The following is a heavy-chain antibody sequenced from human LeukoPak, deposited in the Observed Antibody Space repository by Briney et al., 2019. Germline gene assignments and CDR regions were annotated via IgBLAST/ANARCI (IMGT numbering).Heavy chain of an antibody. CDR1: GGSISSSSYY. CDR2: IYYSGST. Sequence: PSETLSLTCTVSGGSISSSSYYWGWIRQPPGKGLVWIGSIYYSGSTYYNPSLKRRVTISVDTSKNQFSLKLSSVTAADTAVYYCARTIFGVVIIPVLHDYWGQGTLVTVSS. V-gene: IGHV4-39*01. J-gene: IGHJ4*02. D-gene: IGHD3-3*01. CDR3: ARTIFGVVIIPVLHDY.